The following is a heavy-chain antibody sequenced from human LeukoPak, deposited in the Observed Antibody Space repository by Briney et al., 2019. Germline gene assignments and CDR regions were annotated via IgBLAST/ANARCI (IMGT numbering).Heavy chain of an antibody. CDR2: INSDGSST. CDR3: ARGSAVTGVH. CDR1: GFTLSSYW. D-gene: IGHD1-14*01. J-gene: IGHJ4*02. V-gene: IGHV3-74*01. Sequence: PGGSLRLSCAASGFTLSSYWMHWVRQAPGKGLVWVSRINSDGSSTTYADSVKGRSTISRDNAKNTLYLQMNSLRAEDTAMYYCARGSAVTGVHWGQGTLVTVSS.